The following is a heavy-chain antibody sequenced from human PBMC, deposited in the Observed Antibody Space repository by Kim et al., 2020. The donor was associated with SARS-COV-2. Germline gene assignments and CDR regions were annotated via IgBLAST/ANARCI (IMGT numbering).Heavy chain of an antibody. Sequence: GGSLRLSCAASGFTFSSYAMHWVRQAPGKGLEWVAVITYDGSNKYYADSVKGRFTISRDNSKNTLYLQMNSLRAEDTAVYYCARGTMVRGVIITDYYYYGMDVWGHGTTVTVSS. CDR3: ARGTMVRGVIITDYYYYGMDV. V-gene: IGHV3-30*04. J-gene: IGHJ6*02. CDR2: ITYDGSNK. CDR1: GFTFSSYA. D-gene: IGHD3-10*01.